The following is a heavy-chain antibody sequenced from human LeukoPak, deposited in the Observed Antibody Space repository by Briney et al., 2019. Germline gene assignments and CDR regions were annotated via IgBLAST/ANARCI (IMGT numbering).Heavy chain of an antibody. Sequence: GASVTVSCKASGYTFTSYDINWVRQATGRGLEWMGWMNPYSVNTVYAQKFQGRVTMTRNTSTSTAYMDLSSLRSEDTAVYYCARGYYESSGYYFDYWGQGTLVTVSS. CDR3: ARGYYESSGYYFDY. CDR1: GYTFTSYD. D-gene: IGHD3-22*01. V-gene: IGHV1-8*01. J-gene: IGHJ4*02. CDR2: MNPYSVNT.